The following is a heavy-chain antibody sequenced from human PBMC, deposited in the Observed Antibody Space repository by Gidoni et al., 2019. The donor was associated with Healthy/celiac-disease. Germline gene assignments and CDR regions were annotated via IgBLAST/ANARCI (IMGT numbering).Heavy chain of an antibody. CDR3: AHSQIQLWFSFGNNWFDP. CDR2: IYWDDDK. CDR1: GFSLSTSGVG. Sequence: QITLKESGPTLVKPTQTLTLTCPFSGFSLSTSGVGVGWIRQPPGKALEWLALIYWDDDKRYSPSLKSRLTITKDTSKNQVVLTMTNMDPVDTATYYCAHSQIQLWFSFGNNWFDPWGQGTLVTVSS. V-gene: IGHV2-5*02. D-gene: IGHD5-18*01. J-gene: IGHJ5*02.